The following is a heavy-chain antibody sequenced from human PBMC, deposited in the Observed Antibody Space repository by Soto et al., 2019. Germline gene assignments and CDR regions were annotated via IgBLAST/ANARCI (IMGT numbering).Heavy chain of an antibody. D-gene: IGHD3-16*01. CDR2: ISSDSRYI. CDR1: GFTLSNYA. V-gene: IGHV3-48*02. CDR3: ARIKLVEFFFINVDVYDMDV. Sequence: EVQLVESGGGLVQPGGSLRLSCAASGFTLSNYAVNWVRQAPGKGLEWVSYISSDSRYIYYGDSVKGRFTISRDNARNSVYLQMISLRDEDTAVYYWARIKLVEFFFINVDVYDMDVWGQGTSVTVSS. J-gene: IGHJ6*02.